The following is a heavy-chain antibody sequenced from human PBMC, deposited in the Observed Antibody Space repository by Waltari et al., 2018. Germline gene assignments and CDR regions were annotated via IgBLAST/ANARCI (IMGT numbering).Heavy chain of an antibody. CDR3: AAYLPDWGRGRDY. Sequence: QVQLQESGPGLVKPSETLSLTCAVSVHSISSTYYWGWIRQSPGKGLEWMANIYHSGSTYYNPSLKSRVTIALDTSQNRFSLNLRSVTAEDTAVYYCAAYLPDWGRGRDYWGQGTLVTVSS. D-gene: IGHD7-27*01. V-gene: IGHV4-38-2*01. J-gene: IGHJ4*02. CDR2: IYHSGST. CDR1: VHSISSTYY.